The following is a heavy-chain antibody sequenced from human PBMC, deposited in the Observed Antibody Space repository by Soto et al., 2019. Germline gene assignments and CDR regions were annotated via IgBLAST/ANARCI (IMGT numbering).Heavy chain of an antibody. CDR2: IDQDGSAT. Sequence: VQLVESGGGLVQPGGSLRLSCAASGLVFNTYWVEWVRQAPGKGLEWVASIDQDGSATYYADSVKGRFTIPRDNAADSAHLHMNSLRVGDTAIYYCATPGSYSGGTWGQGTLVTVTS. V-gene: IGHV3-7*03. D-gene: IGHD3-10*01. J-gene: IGHJ5*02. CDR3: ATPGSYSGGT. CDR1: GLVFNTYW.